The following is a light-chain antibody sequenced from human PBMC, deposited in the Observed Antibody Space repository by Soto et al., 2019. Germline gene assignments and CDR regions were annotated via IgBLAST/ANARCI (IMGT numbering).Light chain of an antibody. CDR2: DAS. CDR1: QPLANNY. J-gene: IGKJ4*01. CDR3: QQRAGWHHT. V-gene: IGKV3D-20*02. Sequence: EFALTQSPVTLSFSRGSRSTLSCMASQPLANNYLPWYHQKPGQAPRVLIYDASTRATGIPDRFSGSGSGTDFTLTISSLEPEDSAVYLCQQRAGWHHTFGGGTKVDIK.